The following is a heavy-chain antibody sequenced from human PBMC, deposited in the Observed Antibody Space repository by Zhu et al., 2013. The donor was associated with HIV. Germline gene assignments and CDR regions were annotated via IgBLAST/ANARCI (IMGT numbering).Heavy chain of an antibody. CDR2: INPNSGGT. D-gene: IGHD2-21*01. CDR1: GYIFTGYY. J-gene: IGHJ4*02. V-gene: IGHV1-2*02. CDR3: ARADRVVIDY. Sequence: KVSCKASGYIFTGYYIHWVRQAPGQGLEWMGWINPNSGGTNYPQKFHGRVTMTRDTSIRTVYMELSRLKSDDTAVYYCARADRVVIDYWGQGTLVTVSS.